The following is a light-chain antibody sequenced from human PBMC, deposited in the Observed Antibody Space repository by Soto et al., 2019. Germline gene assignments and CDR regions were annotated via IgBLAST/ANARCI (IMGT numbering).Light chain of an antibody. CDR1: QSVTNS. V-gene: IGKV3-15*01. J-gene: IGKJ5*01. CDR2: GAS. Sequence: EVVLTQSPATLSVSPGERAALSCRASQSVTNSLAWYQQKPGQAPRLLIYGASSRATGIPARFSGSGSGTEFTLTISSLQSEDFAVYYCQQYNNWPYTFGQGPRLEIK. CDR3: QQYNNWPYT.